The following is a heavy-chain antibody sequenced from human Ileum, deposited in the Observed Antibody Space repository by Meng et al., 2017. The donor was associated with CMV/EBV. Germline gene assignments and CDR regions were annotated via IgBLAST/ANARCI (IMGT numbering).Heavy chain of an antibody. V-gene: IGHV4-34*01. Sequence: QWPLVRLQLLAPLPLPGAAYVGPFICYAWRGTRHPPGKGLEWIGEINHSGSTNYNPSLKRRVTISVDTSKNQFSLKLSSVTAADTAVYYCASTGWLQLPGDYWGQGTLVTVSS. CDR3: ASTGWLQLPGDY. CDR1: VGPFICYA. CDR2: INHSGST. D-gene: IGHD5-24*01. J-gene: IGHJ4*02.